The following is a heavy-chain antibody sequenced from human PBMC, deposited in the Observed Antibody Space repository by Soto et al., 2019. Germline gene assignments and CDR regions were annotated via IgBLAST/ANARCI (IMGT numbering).Heavy chain of an antibody. V-gene: IGHV3-53*01. CDR1: GFTISNAY. Sequence: GGSLRLSCTVSGFTISNAYITWVRQAPGKGLEWLSGIYAGGRTYYADTVKGRFTISRDNSETTLYLQMNSLRAEDTAVYYCAKFRSGYDSNYFDPWGQGTLVTVS. CDR3: AKFRSGYDSNYFDP. D-gene: IGHD5-12*01. CDR2: IYAGGRT. J-gene: IGHJ5*02.